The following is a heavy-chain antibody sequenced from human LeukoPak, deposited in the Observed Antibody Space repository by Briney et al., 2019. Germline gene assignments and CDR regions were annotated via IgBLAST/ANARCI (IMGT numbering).Heavy chain of an antibody. V-gene: IGHV4-4*07. CDR3: ARVEEGYGSGRRENYYYYHMDV. CDR1: GGSISSYY. CDR2: IYTSGST. D-gene: IGHD3-10*01. Sequence: SETLSLTCTVSGGSISSYYWSWIRQPAGKGLEWIGRIYTSGSTNYNPSLQSRVTISLETSKNQFSLKLTSVTAADTAVYYCARVEEGYGSGRRENYYYYHMDVWGKGTTVTISS. J-gene: IGHJ6*03.